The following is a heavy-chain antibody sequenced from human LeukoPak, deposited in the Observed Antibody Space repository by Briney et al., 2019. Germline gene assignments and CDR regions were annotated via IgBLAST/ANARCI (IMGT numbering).Heavy chain of an antibody. V-gene: IGHV4-61*02. D-gene: IGHD3-3*01. Sequence: PSETLSLTCTVSGGSISSGSYYWSWIRQPAGKGLEWIGRIYTSGSTNYNPSLKSRVTISVDTSKNQFSLKLSSVTAADTAVYYCARDTNFWSGYSYFDHWGQGTLVTVSS. CDR1: GGSISSGSYY. J-gene: IGHJ4*02. CDR2: IYTSGST. CDR3: ARDTNFWSGYSYFDH.